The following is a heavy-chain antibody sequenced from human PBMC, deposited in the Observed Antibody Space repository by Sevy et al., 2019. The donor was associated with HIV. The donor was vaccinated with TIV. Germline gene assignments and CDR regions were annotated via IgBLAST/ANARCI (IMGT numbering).Heavy chain of an antibody. Sequence: GGSRRLSCAASGFSFSSNAMNWVRQAPGKGLEWVSSISSSGVTTYYADSVKGRFTISRDNSKNTLYLQMNSLRAEDTAVYYCAKIPIAAGIDYWGQGTLVTVSS. J-gene: IGHJ4*02. V-gene: IGHV3-23*01. CDR2: ISSSGVTT. D-gene: IGHD6-25*01. CDR3: AKIPIAAGIDY. CDR1: GFSFSSNA.